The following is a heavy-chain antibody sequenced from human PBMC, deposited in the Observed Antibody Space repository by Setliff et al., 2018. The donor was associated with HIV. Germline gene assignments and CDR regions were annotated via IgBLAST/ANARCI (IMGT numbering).Heavy chain of an antibody. Sequence: LSLTCTVSGGSISSHYWSWIRQPPGKGLEWIGYLYHSGSANYNPSLKSRVAISGDTSKNQFSLKLNSVTATDTAVYYCARQGLTMNRGVPAPILYYFDYWGPGILVTVSS. CDR2: LYHSGSA. V-gene: IGHV4-59*08. CDR3: ARQGLTMNRGVPAPILYYFDY. D-gene: IGHD3-10*01. J-gene: IGHJ4*02. CDR1: GGSISSHY.